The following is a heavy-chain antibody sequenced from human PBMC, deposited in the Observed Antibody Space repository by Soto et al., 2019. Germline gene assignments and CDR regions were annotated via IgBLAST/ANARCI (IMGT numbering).Heavy chain of an antibody. J-gene: IGHJ5*01. Sequence: SETLSLTCTVSGGSISNSDYYWGWIRQPPVKGLEYIASMHYTGSTYYNPSLKSRVTISVDTSTNQFSLNLKFVTAADTAVYFCARQYYIDRAASDPSNTSLHASGPSTHVTDS. CDR3: ARQYYIDRAASDPSNTSLHASGPSTHVTDS. V-gene: IGHV4-39*01. CDR1: GGSISNSDYY. D-gene: IGHD3-22*01. CDR2: MHYTGST.